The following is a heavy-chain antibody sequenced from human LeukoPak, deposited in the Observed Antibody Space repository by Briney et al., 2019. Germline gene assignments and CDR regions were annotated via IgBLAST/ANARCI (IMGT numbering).Heavy chain of an antibody. D-gene: IGHD5-12*01. Sequence: SETLSLTCTASGGSISSSSYYWGWIRQPPGKGLEWIGSIYYSGGTYYNPSLKSRVTISVDTSKNQFSLKLSSVTAADTAVYYCASLYSGYALGDYWGQGTLVTVSS. J-gene: IGHJ4*02. CDR3: ASLYSGYALGDY. V-gene: IGHV4-39*01. CDR1: GGSISSSSYY. CDR2: IYYSGGT.